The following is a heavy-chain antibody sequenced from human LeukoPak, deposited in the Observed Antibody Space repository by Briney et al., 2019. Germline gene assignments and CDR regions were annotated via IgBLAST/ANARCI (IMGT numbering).Heavy chain of an antibody. Sequence: GASEKVSCKASGYTFTNHGISWVRQAPGQGLEWMGWISAYNGNTNYAQKLQGRVIMTTDTSTSTAYMELRNLRSDDTAVYYCARVSSGYSYYYWGQGTLVTVSS. CDR2: ISAYNGNT. V-gene: IGHV1-18*01. CDR3: ARVSSGYSYYY. CDR1: GYTFTNHG. D-gene: IGHD5-18*01. J-gene: IGHJ4*02.